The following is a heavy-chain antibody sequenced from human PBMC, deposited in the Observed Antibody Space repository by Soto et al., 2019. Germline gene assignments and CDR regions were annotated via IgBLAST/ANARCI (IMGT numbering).Heavy chain of an antibody. CDR1: GGSFSGYY. J-gene: IGHJ5*02. Sequence: QVQLQQWGAGLLKPSETLSLTCAVYGGSFSGYYWSWIRQPPGKGLEWIGEINHSGSTNYNPSLKSRVTISVDTSKNQFSLKLSSVTAADTAVYYCGRAYDFWSGPFDPWGQGTLVTVSS. CDR3: GRAYDFWSGPFDP. V-gene: IGHV4-34*01. D-gene: IGHD3-3*01. CDR2: INHSGST.